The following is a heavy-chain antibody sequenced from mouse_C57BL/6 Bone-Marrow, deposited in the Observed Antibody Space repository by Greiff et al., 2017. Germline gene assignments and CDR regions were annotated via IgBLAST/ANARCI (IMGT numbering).Heavy chain of an antibody. V-gene: IGHV8-8*01. D-gene: IGHD2-4*01. CDR1: GFSLSTFGMG. Sequence: QVTLQESGPGILQPSQTLSLTCSFSGFSLSTFGMGVGWIRQPSGKGLEWLAHTWWDDDKYDNPALKSRLTMSKATSKNQVFLKIANVDTADTATYYFTRVEIYYDYAGYAMNYWGRGTSVTVSS. J-gene: IGHJ4*01. CDR2: TWWDDDK. CDR3: TRVEIYYDYAGYAMNY.